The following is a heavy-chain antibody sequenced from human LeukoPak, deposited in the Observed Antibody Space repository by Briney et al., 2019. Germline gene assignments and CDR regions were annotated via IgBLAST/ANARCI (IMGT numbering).Heavy chain of an antibody. Sequence: ASVKVSCKASGYSFTSYGISWVRQAPGQGLEWMGGIIPLFATTNYAQKFQGRVTITADKSTSTAYMELTRLKSEDTAVYYCASEPPFYDILTAYSPYPWGQGTLVTVSS. V-gene: IGHV1-69*06. CDR3: ASEPPFYDILTAYSPYP. J-gene: IGHJ5*02. D-gene: IGHD3-9*01. CDR1: GYSFTSYG. CDR2: IIPLFATT.